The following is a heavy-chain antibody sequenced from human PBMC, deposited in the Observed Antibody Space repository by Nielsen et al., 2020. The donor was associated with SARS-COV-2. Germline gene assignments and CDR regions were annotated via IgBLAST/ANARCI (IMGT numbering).Heavy chain of an antibody. Sequence: VRQMPGKGLEWMGIIYPGDPDTRYSPSFQGQVTISADKSISTAYLQWSSLKDSDTAMYYCARLGLDFYDSSGYPDKAFDIWGQGTMVTVSS. CDR2: IYPGDPDT. D-gene: IGHD3-22*01. V-gene: IGHV5-51*01. CDR3: ARLGLDFYDSSGYPDKAFDI. J-gene: IGHJ3*02.